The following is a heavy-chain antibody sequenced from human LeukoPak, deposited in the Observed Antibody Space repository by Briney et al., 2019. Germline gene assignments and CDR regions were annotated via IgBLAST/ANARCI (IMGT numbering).Heavy chain of an antibody. Sequence: GGSLRLPCAASGFTFSSYWMSWVRQAPGKGLEWVANIKQDGSEKYYVDSVKGRFTISRDNAKNSLYLQMNSLRAEDTAVYYCAREAVPAAFDYWGQGTLVTVSS. CDR3: AREAVPAAFDY. CDR1: GFTFSSYW. D-gene: IGHD2-2*01. J-gene: IGHJ4*02. CDR2: IKQDGSEK. V-gene: IGHV3-7*01.